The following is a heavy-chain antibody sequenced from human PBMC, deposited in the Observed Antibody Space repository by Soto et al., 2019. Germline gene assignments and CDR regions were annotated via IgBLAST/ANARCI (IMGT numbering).Heavy chain of an antibody. CDR3: AGGGFYGRAHFDP. CDR1: GYTFTTYG. CDR2: ISAYNGNT. V-gene: IGHV1-18*01. Sequence: GASVKVSCKASGYTFTTYGISWVRQAPGQGLEWMGWISAYNGNTNYAQNLQGRVTMTTDTSTSTAYMELRSLRSDDPAVYYCAGGGFYGRAHFDPWGQGTLVTVSS. J-gene: IGHJ5*02. D-gene: IGHD4-17*01.